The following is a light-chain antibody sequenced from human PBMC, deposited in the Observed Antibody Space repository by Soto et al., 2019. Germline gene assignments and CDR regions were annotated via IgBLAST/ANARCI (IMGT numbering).Light chain of an antibody. V-gene: IGLV2-14*01. CDR3: SSYTTTSSFEV. CDR1: GSDIAGFNS. Sequence: QSALTQPASVSGSPGQSITISCSGTGSDIAGFNSVSWYQQHTGKAPKLIIYEVSNRPSGVSNRFSGSKSGDTASLTISGLQAEDEANYDCSSYTTTSSFEVFGGGTKLTVL. CDR2: EVS. J-gene: IGLJ3*02.